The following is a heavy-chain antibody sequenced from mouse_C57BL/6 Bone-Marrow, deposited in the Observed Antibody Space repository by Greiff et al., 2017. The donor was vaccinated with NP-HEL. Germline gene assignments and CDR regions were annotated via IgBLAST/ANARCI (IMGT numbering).Heavy chain of an antibody. J-gene: IGHJ4*01. Sequence: QVQLQQPGAELVKPGASVKMSCKASGYTFTSYWITWVKQRPGQGLEWIGDIYPGSGSTNYNEKFKSKATLTVDTSSSTAYMQLSSLTSEDSAVYYCAREGGNYYYGGSLFMAMDYWGQGTSVTVSS. CDR2: IYPGSGST. CDR3: AREGGNYYYGGSLFMAMDY. CDR1: GYTFTSYW. V-gene: IGHV1-55*01. D-gene: IGHD1-1*01.